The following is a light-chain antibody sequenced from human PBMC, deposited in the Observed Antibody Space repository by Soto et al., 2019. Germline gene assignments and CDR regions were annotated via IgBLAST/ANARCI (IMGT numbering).Light chain of an antibody. J-gene: IGLJ2*01. CDR2: RGS. CDR1: NIGSKN. CDR3: QVWDSSTVV. Sequence: SYELAQPLSVSVALGQTARITCGGNNIGSKNVHWYQQKPGQAPVLVIYRGSYRPSGIPERFSGSNSGNTATLTISRAQAGDEADYYCQVWDSSTVVFGGGTKVTVL. V-gene: IGLV3-9*01.